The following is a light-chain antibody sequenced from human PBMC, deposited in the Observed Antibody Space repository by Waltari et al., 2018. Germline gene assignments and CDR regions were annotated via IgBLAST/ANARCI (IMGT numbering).Light chain of an antibody. Sequence: DIQMTQSPSSLSASVGDRVTITCRASQSISGYLNWYQQKPGKAPKLHIYAASSLQSGVPSTVSGSGSWTDFTLTISSLQPEDFATYYCQQSYSTPHTFGQGTKLEIK. J-gene: IGKJ2*01. CDR3: QQSYSTPHT. V-gene: IGKV1-39*01. CDR1: QSISGY. CDR2: AAS.